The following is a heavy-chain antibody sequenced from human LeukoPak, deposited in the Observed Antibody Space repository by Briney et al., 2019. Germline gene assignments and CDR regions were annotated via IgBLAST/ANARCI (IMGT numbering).Heavy chain of an antibody. J-gene: IGHJ1*01. CDR2: ISNSGDT. V-gene: IGHV4-38-2*02. Sequence: SETLSLTCTVSGYSISSGYYWGWIRQPPGEGLEWIGAISNSGDTYYKPSLKSRLTLSMDTLKNQFSLKVRSVTAADTAVYYCARAPGSGWSDWGQRTLVTVSS. CDR1: GYSISSGYY. CDR3: ARAPGSGWSD. D-gene: IGHD6-13*01.